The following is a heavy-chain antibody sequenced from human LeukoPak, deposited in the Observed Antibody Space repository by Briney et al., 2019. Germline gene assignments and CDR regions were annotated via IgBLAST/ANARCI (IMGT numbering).Heavy chain of an antibody. CDR1: GGTFSSYA. J-gene: IGHJ4*02. Sequence: ASVKVSCKASGGTFSSYAISWVRQAPGQGLEWMGRIIPIFGTANYAQKFQGRVTITTDESTSTAYMELSSLRSEDTAVYYCARDPYYYDSSGYYYRSDYWGQGTLVTVSS. CDR2: IIPIFGTA. V-gene: IGHV1-69*05. CDR3: ARDPYYYDSSGYYYRSDY. D-gene: IGHD3-22*01.